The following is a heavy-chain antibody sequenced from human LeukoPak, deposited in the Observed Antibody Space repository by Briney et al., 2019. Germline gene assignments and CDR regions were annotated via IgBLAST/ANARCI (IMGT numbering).Heavy chain of an antibody. J-gene: IGHJ6*03. Sequence: ASVKVACKASGYTFPSYDINWVRQATGQGLEWMGWMNPNSGNTGYAQKFQGRVTITRNTSKSTAYMELSSLRSEDTAVYYCARDMAPRSGGGPTSIAAQDYYYYYMDVWGKGTTVTVSS. CDR1: GYTFPSYD. V-gene: IGHV1-8*03. CDR2: MNPNSGNT. CDR3: ARDMAPRSGGGPTSIAAQDYYYYYMDV. D-gene: IGHD6-6*01.